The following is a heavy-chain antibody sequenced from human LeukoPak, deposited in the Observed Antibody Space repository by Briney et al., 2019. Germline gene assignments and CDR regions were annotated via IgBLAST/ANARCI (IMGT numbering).Heavy chain of an antibody. CDR1: GFTFSYYT. CDR2: ISSDNYI. J-gene: IGHJ4*02. D-gene: IGHD3-16*01. CDR3: VRLGAVLQSPWRWGPKSGSAKEYYFDK. Sequence: GGSLRLSCAASGFTFSYYTMYRVRQAPGKGLEWVSSISSDNYISYADSLEGRFTISRDNAEKSLSLQMHSLRAEDTAMYYCVRLGAVLQSPWRWGPKSGSAKEYYFDKWGQGALVTVST. V-gene: IGHV3-21*01.